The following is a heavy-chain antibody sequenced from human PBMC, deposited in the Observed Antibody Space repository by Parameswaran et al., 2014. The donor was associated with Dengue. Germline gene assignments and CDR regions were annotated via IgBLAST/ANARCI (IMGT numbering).Heavy chain of an antibody. CDR3: ANLYSSSSY. Sequence: VRQAPGKGLEWVAVISYDGSNKYYADSVKGRFTISRDNSKNTLYLQMNSLRAEDTAVYYCANLYSSSSYWGQGTLVTVSS. D-gene: IGHD6-6*01. V-gene: IGHV3-30*18. CDR2: ISYDGSNK. J-gene: IGHJ4*02.